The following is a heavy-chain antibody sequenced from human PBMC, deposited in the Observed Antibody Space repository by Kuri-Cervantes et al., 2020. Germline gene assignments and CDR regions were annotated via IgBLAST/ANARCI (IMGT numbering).Heavy chain of an antibody. J-gene: IGHJ6*02. CDR1: GFTFSSYW. Sequence: GESLKISCAASGFTFSSYWMSWVRQAPGKGLEWVANIKQDGSEKYYVDSVKGRFTISRDNAKNSLYLQMNSLRDEDTAVYYCARDRVVPAADAFISRGRGGMDVWGQGTTVTVSS. CDR2: IKQDGSEK. CDR3: ARDRVVPAADAFISRGRGGMDV. D-gene: IGHD2-2*01. V-gene: IGHV3-7*01.